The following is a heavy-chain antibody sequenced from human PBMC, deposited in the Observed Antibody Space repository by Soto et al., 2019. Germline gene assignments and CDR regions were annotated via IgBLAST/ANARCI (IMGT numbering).Heavy chain of an antibody. Sequence: QLQLRESGPGLVKPSETLSLTCTVSGGSISGGVGGLYYWSWIRQPPGKGLEWIGYIYDSGSTYYNPSRKRRVTISVDQSKNQFSRRLSSVTAADTAVYYCAREVIPLTTDWYFDLWGRGTLVTVSS. V-gene: IGHV4-30-4*01. J-gene: IGHJ2*01. D-gene: IGHD4-17*01. CDR1: GGSISGGVGGLYY. CDR2: IYDSGST. CDR3: AREVIPLTTDWYFDL.